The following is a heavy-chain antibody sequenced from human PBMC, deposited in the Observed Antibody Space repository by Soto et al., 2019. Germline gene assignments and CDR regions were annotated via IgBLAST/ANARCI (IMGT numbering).Heavy chain of an antibody. D-gene: IGHD2-15*01. V-gene: IGHV4-4*07. J-gene: IGHJ4*02. Sequence: TLSLTCSVSGGSLSSYYWNWIRQPAGKGLEWIGRIFPSGSANYNPSLKSRVTISVDTSKNQFSLKLSSVTAADTAVYYCARIQSGDFDYWGQGTLVTVSS. CDR3: ARIQSGDFDY. CDR1: GGSLSSYY. CDR2: IFPSGSA.